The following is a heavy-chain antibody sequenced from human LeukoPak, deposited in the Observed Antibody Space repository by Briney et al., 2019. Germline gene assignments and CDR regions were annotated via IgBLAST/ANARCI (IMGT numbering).Heavy chain of an antibody. J-gene: IGHJ6*03. V-gene: IGHV3-21*01. D-gene: IGHD6-6*01. CDR3: ATDSSSLYYYYYYYMDV. Sequence: GGTLRLSCAASGFTFSIHGINWVRQAPGKGLEWVSSITSSSSYIYYADSVKGRFTISRDNAKNSLYLQMNSLRAEDTAVYYCATDSSSLYYYYYYYMDVWGKGTTVTVSS. CDR2: ITSSSSYI. CDR1: GFTFSIHG.